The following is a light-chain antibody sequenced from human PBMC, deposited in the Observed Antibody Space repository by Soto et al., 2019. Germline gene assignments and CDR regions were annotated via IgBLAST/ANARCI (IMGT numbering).Light chain of an antibody. CDR2: GAS. V-gene: IGKV3D-15*01. CDR3: QQYLKWPRT. J-gene: IGKJ1*01. CDR1: QRISSN. Sequence: DILMTQSPVTLSLSPGERVTLSCKASQRISSNVAWSQQKPGQAPRRLIFGASHSATGIPDRFSGRGSGTDFTLTINRLPTGGFAVYFCQQYLKWPRTFGQGTKVDIK.